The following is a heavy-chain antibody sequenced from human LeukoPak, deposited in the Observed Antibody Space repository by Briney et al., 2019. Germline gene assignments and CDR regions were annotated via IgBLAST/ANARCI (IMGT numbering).Heavy chain of an antibody. CDR1: GASVSNYY. D-gene: IGHD5-12*01. V-gene: IGHV4-59*02. J-gene: IGHJ4*02. CDR3: ARGPLDSGYTYFDY. CDR2: FSYSGST. Sequence: SETLSLTCTVSGASVSNYYWSWIRQPPGKGLEWIGYFSYSGSTNYNPSLKSRVTISVDTSKNQFSLKLSPVTAADTAVYYCARGPLDSGYTYFDYWGQGTLVSVAS.